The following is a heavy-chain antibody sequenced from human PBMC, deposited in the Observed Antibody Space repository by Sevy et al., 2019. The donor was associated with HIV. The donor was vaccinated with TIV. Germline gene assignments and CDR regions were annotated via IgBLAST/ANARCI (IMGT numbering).Heavy chain of an antibody. D-gene: IGHD6-13*01. J-gene: IGHJ6*02. CDR1: GDSVSSNSAA. V-gene: IGHV6-1*01. CDR2: TYYRSKWYN. CDR3: ARAGYSSSGYAGSPYYYYYGMDV. Sequence: SQTLSLTCAISGDSVSSNSAAWNWIRQSPSRGLEWLGRTYYRSKWYNDYAVSVKSRITINPDTSKNQFSLQLNSLAPWDTAVYYCARAGYSSSGYAGSPYYYYYGMDVWGQGTTVTVSS.